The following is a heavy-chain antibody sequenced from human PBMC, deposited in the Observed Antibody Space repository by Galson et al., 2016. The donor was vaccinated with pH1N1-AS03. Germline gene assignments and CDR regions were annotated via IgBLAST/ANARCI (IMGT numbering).Heavy chain of an antibody. V-gene: IGHV1-18*01. CDR1: GYTFTNNG. J-gene: IGHJ6*02. CDR3: ARDRGSGYDLFDYYYGMDV. Sequence: SVKVSCKASGYTFTNNGISWVRQAPGQGLEWVGWINTYNGHTNYAQKFQDRVTMTTDTTTSTAYMELSSLRSEDTAAYYCARDRGSGYDLFDYYYGMDVWGQGILVSVSS. CDR2: INTYNGHT. D-gene: IGHD5-12*01.